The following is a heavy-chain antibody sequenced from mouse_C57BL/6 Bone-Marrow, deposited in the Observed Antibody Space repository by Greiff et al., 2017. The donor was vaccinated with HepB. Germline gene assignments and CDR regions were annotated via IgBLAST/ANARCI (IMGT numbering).Heavy chain of an antibody. V-gene: IGHV1-47*01. J-gene: IGHJ4*01. CDR2: FHPYNDDT. CDR1: GYTFTTYP. Sequence: VQLQQSGAELVKPGASVKMSCKASGYTFTTYPIEWMKQTHGKSLEWIGNFHPYNDDTTYNEKFKGKATLTVEKSSSTVYLELSRLTSDDSAVYYCARGSGYVPYAMDDWGQGTSVTVSS. CDR3: ARGSGYVPYAMDD. D-gene: IGHD3-2*02.